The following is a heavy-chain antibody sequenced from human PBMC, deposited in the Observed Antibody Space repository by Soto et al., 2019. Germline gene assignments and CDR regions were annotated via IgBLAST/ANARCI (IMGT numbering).Heavy chain of an antibody. V-gene: IGHV1-69*13. CDR3: ARDRRYCSVGSCYGPQDAFDI. J-gene: IGHJ3*02. CDR2: IIPIFGTA. Sequence: SVKVSCKASGGTFSSYAISWVRQAPGQGLEWMGGIIPIFGTANYAQKFQGRVTITADESTSTAYMELSSLRSEDTAVYYCARDRRYCSVGSCYGPQDAFDIWGQGTLVTVSS. D-gene: IGHD2-15*01. CDR1: GGTFSSYA.